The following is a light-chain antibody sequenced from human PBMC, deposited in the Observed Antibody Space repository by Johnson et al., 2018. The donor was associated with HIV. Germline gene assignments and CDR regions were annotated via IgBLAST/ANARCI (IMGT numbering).Light chain of an antibody. V-gene: IGLV1-51*01. CDR3: GTWDSSLRVGV. Sequence: QPVLTQPPSVSAAPGQKVTISCSGSSSNIGNNYVSWYQQLPGTAHKLLIYDNNKRPSGIPDRFSGSKSGTSATLGITGLQTGDEADYYCGTWDSSLRVGVFGTGTKVTVL. CDR1: SSNIGNNY. CDR2: DNN. J-gene: IGLJ1*01.